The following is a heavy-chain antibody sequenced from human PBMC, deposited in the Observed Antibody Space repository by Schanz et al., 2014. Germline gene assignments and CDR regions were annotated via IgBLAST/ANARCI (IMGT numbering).Heavy chain of an antibody. CDR2: ISGSGAST. V-gene: IGHV3-21*02. D-gene: IGHD3-9*01. CDR1: GFTASSHS. Sequence: EVQLVESGGGLVKPGGSLRLSCGVSGFTASSHSMNWVRQAPGKGLEWVSGISGSGASTYYADSVKGRFTISRDNSNKTVDLQMNSLRAEDTAVYYCAKAADWPVTRFDPWGQGTLVTVSS. CDR3: AKAADWPVTRFDP. J-gene: IGHJ5*02.